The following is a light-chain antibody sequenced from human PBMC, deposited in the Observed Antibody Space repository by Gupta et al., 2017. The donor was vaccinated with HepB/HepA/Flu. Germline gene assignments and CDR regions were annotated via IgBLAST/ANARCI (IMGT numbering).Light chain of an antibody. CDR2: NNN. J-gene: IGLJ1*01. Sequence: QSVLTQPPSASGTPGQRVTISCYGSSSNIGNNAVSWYQQLPGTAPKLLIYNNNEWPSGVPDRFSGSKSGTSASLAISGLQSEDEADYYCAAWDDSLNGYVFGTGTKVTVL. CDR3: AAWDDSLNGYV. V-gene: IGLV1-44*01. CDR1: SSNIGNNA.